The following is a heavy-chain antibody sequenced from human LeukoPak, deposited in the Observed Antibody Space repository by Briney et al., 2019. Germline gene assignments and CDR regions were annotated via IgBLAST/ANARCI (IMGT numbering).Heavy chain of an antibody. J-gene: IGHJ4*02. V-gene: IGHV4-59*08. D-gene: IGHD2-21*02. CDR3: ARRLYCGGDCYSFDY. Sequence: SETLSLTCAVSGGSFSGYYWSWIRQPPGKGLEWIGYIYYSGSTNYNPSLKSRVTISVDTSKNQFSLKLSSVTAADTAVYYCARRLYCGGDCYSFDYWGQGTLVTVSS. CDR1: GGSFSGYY. CDR2: IYYSGST.